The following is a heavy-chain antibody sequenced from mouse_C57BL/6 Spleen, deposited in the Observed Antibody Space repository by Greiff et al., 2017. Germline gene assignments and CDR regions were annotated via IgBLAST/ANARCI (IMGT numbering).Heavy chain of an antibody. V-gene: IGHV1-9*01. CDR3: ASCDDGYYVDYYAMDY. CDR1: GYTFTGYW. CDR2: ILPGSGST. J-gene: IGHJ4*01. D-gene: IGHD2-3*01. Sequence: VQLQQSGAELMKPGASVKLSCKATGYTFTGYWIEWVKQRPGHGLEWIGEILPGSGSTNYNEKFKGKATFTADTSSNTAYMQLSSLTTEDSAIYYCASCDDGYYVDYYAMDYWGQGTSVTVSS.